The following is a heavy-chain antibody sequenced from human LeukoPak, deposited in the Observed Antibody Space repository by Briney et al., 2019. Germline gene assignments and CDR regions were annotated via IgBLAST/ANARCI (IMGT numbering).Heavy chain of an antibody. J-gene: IGHJ4*02. Sequence: PGGSLRLSCAASGFTFSSYWMSWVRQAPGKGLEWVANIKQDGSEKYYVDSVKGRFTISRDNAKNSLYLQMISLRAEDTAVYYCAREVAGGGASSGFDYWGQGTLVTVSS. CDR3: AREVAGGGASSGFDY. CDR1: GFTFSSYW. CDR2: IKQDGSEK. D-gene: IGHD3-22*01. V-gene: IGHV3-7*01.